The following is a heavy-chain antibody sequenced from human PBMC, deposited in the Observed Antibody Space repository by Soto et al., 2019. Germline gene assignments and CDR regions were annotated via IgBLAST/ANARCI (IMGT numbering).Heavy chain of an antibody. CDR2: MDQDGSET. J-gene: IGHJ4*02. D-gene: IGHD3-16*01. CDR3: VCGGNFFIY. CDR1: GFTFSTYW. Sequence: EVQLVESGGGLDQPGGSLRLSCAASGFTFSTYWMTWVRQPPGKGLEWVANMDQDGSETYYVDSVRGRFTVSRDNAKNSLYFQMNSLRVEDTAVYYCVCGGNFFIYWGQGTLVTVSP. V-gene: IGHV3-7*01.